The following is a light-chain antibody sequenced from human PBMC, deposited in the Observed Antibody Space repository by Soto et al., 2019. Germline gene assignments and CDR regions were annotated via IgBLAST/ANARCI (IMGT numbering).Light chain of an antibody. Sequence: DIQMTQSPSSLSASVGDRVTITCQASKDITNYLNWYQQKPGKAPKLLIYDASNLETGVPSRFSGSGSGTDFTFTISSLQPEDIATYNCQQYDNLLATFGPGTKVDIK. CDR2: DAS. J-gene: IGKJ3*01. V-gene: IGKV1-33*01. CDR3: QQYDNLLAT. CDR1: KDITNY.